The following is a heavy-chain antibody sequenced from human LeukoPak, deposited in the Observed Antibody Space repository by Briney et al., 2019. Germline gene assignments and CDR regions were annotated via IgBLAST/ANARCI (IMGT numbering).Heavy chain of an antibody. Sequence: GESLKISCKGSGYKFSTYWVAWVRQMPGKGLEWMGIIYPDDSDTRYSPSFQGQVTISADKSISTAYLQWSSLKSSDTAMYYCASPTGIGYCSSTSCYALGWGQGTLVTVSS. D-gene: IGHD2-2*01. V-gene: IGHV5-51*01. J-gene: IGHJ4*02. CDR2: IYPDDSDT. CDR3: ASPTGIGYCSSTSCYALG. CDR1: GYKFSTYW.